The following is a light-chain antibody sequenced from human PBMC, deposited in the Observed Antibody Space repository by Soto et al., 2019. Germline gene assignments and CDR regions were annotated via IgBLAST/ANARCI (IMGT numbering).Light chain of an antibody. Sequence: EIVLTQSPGTLSLSPGERATLSCRSSQIVTSNYLAWYQQKPGQAPRLLLFGASIRDTGIPDRFSGSGSGTDFTLTIRRLESEDFAVYYFHQYGSSPGTFGQGTKVEIK. CDR1: QIVTSNY. V-gene: IGKV3-20*01. J-gene: IGKJ1*01. CDR2: GAS. CDR3: HQYGSSPGT.